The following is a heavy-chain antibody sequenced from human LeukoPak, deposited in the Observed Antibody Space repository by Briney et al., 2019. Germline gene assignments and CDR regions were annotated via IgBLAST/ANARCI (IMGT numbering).Heavy chain of an antibody. CDR3: ARGPYSYDSSGAFDI. V-gene: IGHV4-59*10. D-gene: IGHD3-22*01. CDR1: GGSFSGYY. Sequence: SETLSLTCAVYGGSFSGYYWSWIRQPAGKELEWIGRISSSGSTNYNPSLKSRVTISVDTSKNQFSLKLSSVTAADTAVYFCARGPYSYDSSGAFDIWGQGTMVTVSS. CDR2: ISSSGST. J-gene: IGHJ3*02.